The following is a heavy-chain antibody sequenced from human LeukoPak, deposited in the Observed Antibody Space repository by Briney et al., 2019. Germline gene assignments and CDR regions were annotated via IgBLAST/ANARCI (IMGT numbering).Heavy chain of an antibody. D-gene: IGHD5-12*01. CDR2: ISPYNDNT. Sequence: ASVKVSCKASGYTFTSYGISWVRQAPGQGPEWMGWISPYNDNTNYAQKFQGRVTMTTDTSTNTAYMELRSLRSDDTAVYYCARFRFSGYDFPGYWGQGTLVTVSS. CDR3: ARFRFSGYDFPGY. J-gene: IGHJ4*02. CDR1: GYTFTSYG. V-gene: IGHV1-18*01.